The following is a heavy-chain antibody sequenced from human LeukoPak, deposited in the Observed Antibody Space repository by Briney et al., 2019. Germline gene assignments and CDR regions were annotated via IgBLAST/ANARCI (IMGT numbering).Heavy chain of an antibody. CDR3: ARSANPGVHEFDP. D-gene: IGHD6-6*01. CDR1: GFTFRSYN. Sequence: GGSLRLSCAASGFTFRSYNMAWVRQAPGEGLEWLSYITTSNTINYADSVKGRFTMSRDNAKNSLYLQMNSLRDEDTAVYYCARSANPGVHEFDPWGQGTLVTVSS. V-gene: IGHV3-48*02. J-gene: IGHJ5*02. CDR2: ITTSNTI.